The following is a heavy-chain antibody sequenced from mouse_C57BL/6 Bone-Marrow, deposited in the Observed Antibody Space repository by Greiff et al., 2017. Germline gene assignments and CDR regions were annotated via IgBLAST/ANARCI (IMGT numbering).Heavy chain of an antibody. CDR2: IYPRSGNT. CDR1: GYTFASYG. Sequence: VNLQESGAELARPGASVKLSCKASGYTFASYGISWVKQSTGQGLEWIGEIYPRSGNTCYNEKFKGKATLTADKSSSTAYMELRSLTSEDSAVYFCTKWGYYYGRVWGQGTTLTVSS. V-gene: IGHV1-81*01. CDR3: TKWGYYYGRV. D-gene: IGHD1-1*01. J-gene: IGHJ2*01.